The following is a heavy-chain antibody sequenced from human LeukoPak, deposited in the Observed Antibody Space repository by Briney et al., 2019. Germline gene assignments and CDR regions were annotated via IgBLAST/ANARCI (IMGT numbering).Heavy chain of an antibody. CDR1: GGTFSSYA. D-gene: IGHD3-16*02. CDR2: IIPIFGTA. CDR3: ARLRLGELSSGFDY. V-gene: IGHV1-69*06. J-gene: IGHJ4*02. Sequence: SVKVSCKASGGTFSSYAISWVRQAPGQGLEWMGGIIPIFGTANYAQKFQGRVTITADKSTSTAYMELSSLRSDDAAVYYCARLRLGELSSGFDYWGQGTLVTVSS.